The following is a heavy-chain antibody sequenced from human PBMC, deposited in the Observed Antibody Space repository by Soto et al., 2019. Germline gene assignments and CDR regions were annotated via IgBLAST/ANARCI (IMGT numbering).Heavy chain of an antibody. CDR1: GLTVSGKKY. Sequence: GGSLRLSCAASGLTVSGKKYIAWVRQAPGKGLEWVSGVYDVDGTYYADSVKGRFTISRDTSKTIVCLEMNDLRPDDTAVYYCASWLLREHAYDVWGLGTTVTVSS. V-gene: IGHV3-53*01. J-gene: IGHJ3*01. CDR2: VYDVDGT. D-gene: IGHD1-26*01. CDR3: ASWLLREHAYDV.